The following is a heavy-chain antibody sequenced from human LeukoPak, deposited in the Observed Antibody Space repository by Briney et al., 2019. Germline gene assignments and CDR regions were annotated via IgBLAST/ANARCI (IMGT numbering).Heavy chain of an antibody. D-gene: IGHD3-10*01. CDR3: ARRPFITMVRDLVEY. CDR2: IYSTGGT. J-gene: IGHJ4*02. V-gene: IGHV4-39*07. CDR1: GDSISSGAYY. Sequence: SETLSLTCTVSGDSISSGAYYWGWIRQPPGKGLEWIGSIYSTGGTLYNPSLKSRVTISRDTSKNSFSLKVTSVTAADTAVYYCARRPFITMVRDLVEYWGQGTLVTVSS.